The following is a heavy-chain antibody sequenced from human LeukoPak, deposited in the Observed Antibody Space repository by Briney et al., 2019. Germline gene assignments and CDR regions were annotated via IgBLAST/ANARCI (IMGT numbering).Heavy chain of an antibody. CDR3: AKDPYDSRSTFRGYLDY. D-gene: IGHD3-22*01. Sequence: PGRSLRLSCAASGFTFSSYGMHWVRQAPGKGLEWVAVISYDGSNKYYADSVKGRFTISRDNSKNTLYLQMNSLRAEDTAVYYCAKDPYDSRSTFRGYLDYWGQGTLVTVSS. V-gene: IGHV3-30*18. CDR1: GFTFSSYG. J-gene: IGHJ4*02. CDR2: ISYDGSNK.